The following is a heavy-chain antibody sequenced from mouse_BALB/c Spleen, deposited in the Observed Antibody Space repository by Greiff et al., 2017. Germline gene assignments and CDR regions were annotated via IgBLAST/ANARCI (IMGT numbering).Heavy chain of an antibody. CDR1: GYSFTGYY. D-gene: IGHD1-1*01. Sequence: VQLKESGPELVKPGASVKISCKASGYSFTGYYMHWVKQSHVKSLEWIGRINPYNGATSYNQNFKDKASLTVDKSSSTAYMELHSLTSEDSAVYYCAAVHWYFDVWGAGTTVTVSS. V-gene: IGHV1-31*01. CDR2: INPYNGAT. CDR3: AAVHWYFDV. J-gene: IGHJ1*01.